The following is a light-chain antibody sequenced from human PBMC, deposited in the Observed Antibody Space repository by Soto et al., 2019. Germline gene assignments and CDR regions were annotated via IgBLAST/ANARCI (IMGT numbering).Light chain of an antibody. CDR2: AAS. Sequence: DLQMTQSPSSLSASVGDRVTITCRASQGISNYVAWYQQKPGKVPKVLIYAASKLQSGVPSRFSGSRSGTDFTLTISSLQPEDVATYYCQKYYNAPWTFGQGTKVEIK. CDR3: QKYYNAPWT. J-gene: IGKJ1*01. V-gene: IGKV1-27*01. CDR1: QGISNY.